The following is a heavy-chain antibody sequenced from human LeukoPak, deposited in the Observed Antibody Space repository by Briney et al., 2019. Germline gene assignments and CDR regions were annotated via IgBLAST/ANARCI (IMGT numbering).Heavy chain of an antibody. J-gene: IGHJ4*02. D-gene: IGHD6-13*01. CDR3: ARGVAAAGTRYFDY. CDR1: GGSFSGYY. V-gene: IGHV4-34*01. CDR2: INHSGST. Sequence: PSETLSLTCAVYGGSFSGYYWSWIRQPPGKGLEWIGEINHSGSTNYNPSLKSRVTISVDTSKNQSSLKLSSVTAADTAVYYCARGVAAAGTRYFDYWGQGTLVTVSS.